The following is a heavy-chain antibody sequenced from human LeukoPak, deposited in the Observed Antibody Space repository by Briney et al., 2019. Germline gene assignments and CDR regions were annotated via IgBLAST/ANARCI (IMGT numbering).Heavy chain of an antibody. V-gene: IGHV4-38-2*02. Sequence: SETLSLTCTVSGYSISSNYDWAWIRQPPGKGLEWIGSIYHSGSTFYSPSLKSRVTMSVDTSKNQFSLKLSSVTAADTAVYYCARDVVAAAGSFDYWGQGTQVTVSS. J-gene: IGHJ4*02. CDR1: GYSISSNYD. D-gene: IGHD6-13*01. CDR2: IYHSGST. CDR3: ARDVVAAAGSFDY.